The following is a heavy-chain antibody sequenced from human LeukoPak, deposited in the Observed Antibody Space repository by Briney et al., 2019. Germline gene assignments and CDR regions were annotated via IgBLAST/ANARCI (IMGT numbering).Heavy chain of an antibody. CDR2: INSDGSST. D-gene: IGHD3-10*01. Sequence: GGSLRLSCAASVFTFSSYWLHWVPQAPGKGLVCVSTINSDGSSTTYADSVKGRFTISRDNAKNTLYLQMNSLRAEDTAVYYCARDRGSLGHWGQGTLVTVSS. J-gene: IGHJ4*02. V-gene: IGHV3-74*01. CDR1: VFTFSSYW. CDR3: ARDRGSLGH.